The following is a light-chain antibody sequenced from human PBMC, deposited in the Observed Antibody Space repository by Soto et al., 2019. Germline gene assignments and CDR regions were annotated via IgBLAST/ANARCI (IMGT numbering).Light chain of an antibody. J-gene: IGLJ2*01. V-gene: IGLV2-18*02. CDR1: SSDVGTYNR. CDR3: SSYTSSSTLL. Sequence: QLVLTQPPSVFGSPGQSVTISCTGTSSDVGTYNRVSWYQEPPGTAPKLMIYEVNNRPSGVPDRFSGSKSGNTASLTISGLQAEDEADYYCSSYTSSSTLLFGGGTKLTVL. CDR2: EVN.